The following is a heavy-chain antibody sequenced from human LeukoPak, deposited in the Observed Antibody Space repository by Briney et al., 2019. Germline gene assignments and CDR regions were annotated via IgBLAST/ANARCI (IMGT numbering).Heavy chain of an antibody. V-gene: IGHV3-23*01. J-gene: IGHJ4*02. CDR2: IRGSGDRT. CDR1: GFTFSNYG. D-gene: IGHD2-21*02. CDR3: ARDGRPVARVTASCFDS. Sequence: GGSLTLSCVASGFTFSNYGMRWVRQPPGRGLEWVAGIRGSGDRTFYTDSVKGRFTISRDNSKNTLLLQMNRLTIEDTAIYFCARDGRPVARVTASCFDSWGQGTLVTAS.